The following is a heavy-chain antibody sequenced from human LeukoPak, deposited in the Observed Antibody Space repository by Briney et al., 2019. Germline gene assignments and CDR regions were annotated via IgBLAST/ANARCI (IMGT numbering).Heavy chain of an antibody. Sequence: ASVKVSCKASGYTFTGYYMHWVLQAPGQGLEWMGRINPNSGGTNYAQKFQGRVTMTRDTSISTAYMELSRLGSDDTAVYYCARESGREPFDLWGRGTLVTVSS. CDR1: GYTFTGYY. V-gene: IGHV1-2*06. CDR3: ARESGREPFDL. CDR2: INPNSGGT. J-gene: IGHJ2*01.